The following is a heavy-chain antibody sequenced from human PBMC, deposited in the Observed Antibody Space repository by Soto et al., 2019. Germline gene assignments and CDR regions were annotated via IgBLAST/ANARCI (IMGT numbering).Heavy chain of an antibody. D-gene: IGHD6-13*01. CDR2: IIPILGIA. Sequence: QVQLVQSGAEVKKPGSSVKVSCKASGGTFSSYTISWVRQAPGQGLEWMGRIIPILGIANYAQKFQGRVAITADKSTSTAYMELSSLRSEDTAVYYCARDDSSSWQPSYYSYYGMDVRGQGTTVTVSS. CDR3: ARDDSSSWQPSYYSYYGMDV. CDR1: GGTFSSYT. J-gene: IGHJ6*02. V-gene: IGHV1-69*08.